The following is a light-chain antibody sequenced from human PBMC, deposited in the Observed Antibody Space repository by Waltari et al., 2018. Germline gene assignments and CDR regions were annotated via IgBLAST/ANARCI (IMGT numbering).Light chain of an antibody. CDR1: QGISSY. Sequence: DIQTTQPPSSLSASAGDTVTITCRASQGISSYLNWFQQKPGKAPKLLIYAATTLQSGVPSRFSGSGSGTEFTLTISSLQPEDFAAYYCLQHNSYPWTFGQGTKVEIK. CDR2: AAT. V-gene: IGKV1-17*01. CDR3: LQHNSYPWT. J-gene: IGKJ1*01.